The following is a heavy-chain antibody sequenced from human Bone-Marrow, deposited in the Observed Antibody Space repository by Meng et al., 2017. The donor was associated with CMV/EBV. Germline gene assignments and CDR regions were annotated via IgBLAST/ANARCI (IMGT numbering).Heavy chain of an antibody. Sequence: ASVKVSCKTSGYSFTNFGVSWVRQAPGQGLEWMGIINPSGGSTSYAQKFQGRVTMTKDTSISTAYMELSRLRSDDTAVYYCARDRIAAAAEYYYYGMDVWGQGTTVTVSS. CDR1: GYSFTNFG. J-gene: IGHJ6*02. CDR3: ARDRIAAAAEYYYYGMDV. D-gene: IGHD6-13*01. CDR2: INPSGGST. V-gene: IGHV1-46*01.